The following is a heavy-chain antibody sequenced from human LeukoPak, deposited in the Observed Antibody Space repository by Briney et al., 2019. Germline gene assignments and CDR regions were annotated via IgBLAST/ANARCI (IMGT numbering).Heavy chain of an antibody. Sequence: GGSLRLSCVASGFTFSSYWMSWVRQAPGKGLEWVANIKQDGSEKYYVDSVKGRFTISRDNAKDSLYLQMNSLRAEDTAVYFCASLLLYCSGGSCYSVFDYWGQGTLVTVSS. D-gene: IGHD2-15*01. J-gene: IGHJ4*02. CDR2: IKQDGSEK. CDR3: ASLLLYCSGGSCYSVFDY. V-gene: IGHV3-7*03. CDR1: GFTFSSYW.